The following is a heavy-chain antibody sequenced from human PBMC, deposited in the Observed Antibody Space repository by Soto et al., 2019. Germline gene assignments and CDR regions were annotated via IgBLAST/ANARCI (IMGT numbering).Heavy chain of an antibody. CDR1: GFTFSDYS. V-gene: IGHV3-21*01. Sequence: EVQLVESGGGLVKPGGSLRLSCAASGFTFSDYSMNWVRQAPGKGLEWVSSISSRSIYIYYADSVKGRFTISRDNAKNSLSLQMNSLRAEDTAVYYCTRDHHFDHWGQGTLVAVSS. CDR3: TRDHHFDH. CDR2: ISSRSIYI. J-gene: IGHJ5*02.